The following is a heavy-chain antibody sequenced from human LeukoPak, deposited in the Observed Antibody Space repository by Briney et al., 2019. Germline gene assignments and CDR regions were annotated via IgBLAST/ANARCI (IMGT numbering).Heavy chain of an antibody. J-gene: IGHJ6*02. CDR2: ISAYNGNT. CDR3: ARDPGMVTPPYYYGMDV. D-gene: IGHD4-23*01. V-gene: IGHV1-18*01. CDR1: GYTFTSYG. Sequence: ASVKVSCKASGYTFTSYGISWVRQAPGQGLEWMGWISAYNGNTNYAQKLQGRVTMTTDTSTSTAYMELRSLRSDDTAVYYCARDPGMVTPPYYYGMDVWGQGTTVTVSS.